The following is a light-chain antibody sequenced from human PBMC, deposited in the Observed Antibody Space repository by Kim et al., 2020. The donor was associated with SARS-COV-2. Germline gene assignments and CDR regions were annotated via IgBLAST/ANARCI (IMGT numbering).Light chain of an antibody. CDR2: YDR. V-gene: IGLV3-21*04. CDR1: SLGTKR. Sequence: PEKTGRLTVGENSLGTKRGPRFHAEPGQGPGVVIYYDRDRPSGIPERFSGSNSGNTATLTISRVEAGDEADYYCQVWDSGSDHYVFGPGTKVTVL. CDR3: QVWDSGSDHYV. J-gene: IGLJ1*01.